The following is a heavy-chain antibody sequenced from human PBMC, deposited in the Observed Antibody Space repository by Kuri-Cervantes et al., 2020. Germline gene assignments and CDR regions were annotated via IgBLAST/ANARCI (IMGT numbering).Heavy chain of an antibody. Sequence: GGSLRLSCAVSGFTVSGDYMTWIRQAPGKGLEWVSVIYSNGRTYYADSVKGRFTISRDNSKNTLYLQMNSLRAEDTAVYYCAKGDIPGDNWGQGTLVTVSS. CDR2: IYSNGRT. D-gene: IGHD2-15*01. V-gene: IGHV3-53*01. CDR3: AKGDIPGDN. CDR1: GFTVSGDY. J-gene: IGHJ4*02.